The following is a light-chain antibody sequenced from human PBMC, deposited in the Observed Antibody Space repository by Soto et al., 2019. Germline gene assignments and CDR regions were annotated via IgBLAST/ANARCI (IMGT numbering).Light chain of an antibody. J-gene: IGLJ2*01. Sequence: QSVLTQPPSASGTPGLRVTISCSGSSSNIGGNFVFWYQQLPGTAPKLLIYRNNQRPSGVTDRFSGSKSGTSASLAISGLRSEDEADYYCAAWDDSLSGVVFGGGTKLTVL. CDR3: AAWDDSLSGVV. CDR1: SSNIGGNF. V-gene: IGLV1-47*01. CDR2: RNN.